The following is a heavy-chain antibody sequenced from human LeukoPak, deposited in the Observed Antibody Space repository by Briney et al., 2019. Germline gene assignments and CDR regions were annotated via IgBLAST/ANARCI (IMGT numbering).Heavy chain of an antibody. D-gene: IGHD6-19*01. CDR1: GYTFNNHY. Sequence: ASVKVSCKASGYTFNNHYMYWVRQAPGQGLEWMGVINPSGGSTSYAQKFQGRVTMTGDTSTRAVYMEVNSLRSGDTAVYYCARQGTYSSAIGMGYWGQGTLVTVSS. J-gene: IGHJ4*02. V-gene: IGHV1-46*02. CDR2: INPSGGST. CDR3: ARQGTYSSAIGMGY.